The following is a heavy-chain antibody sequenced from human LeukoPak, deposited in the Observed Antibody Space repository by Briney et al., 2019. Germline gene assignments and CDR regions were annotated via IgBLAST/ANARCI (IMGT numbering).Heavy chain of an antibody. D-gene: IGHD1-14*01. CDR3: ARAESMALYFLY. CDR1: GYTFTDFG. CDR2: VSTYNGDT. J-gene: IGHJ1*01. V-gene: IGHV1-18*01. Sequence: ASVKVSCKASGYTFTDFGFIWVRQATGQGLEWMGWVSTYNGDTDYAKKFQDRVTMTTESSTQTTFMELRNLRSDGTAVYYCARAESMALYFLYGGQGTLVSVSS.